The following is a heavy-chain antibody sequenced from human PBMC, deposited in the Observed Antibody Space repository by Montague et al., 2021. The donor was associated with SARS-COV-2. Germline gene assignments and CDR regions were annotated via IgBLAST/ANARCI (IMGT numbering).Heavy chain of an antibody. CDR1: GGSISSSSYY. CDR2: IYYSGST. Sequence: ETLSLTCTVSGGSISSSSYYWGWIRQPPGKGLEWIGNIYYSGSTYYNPSLKNRVTISVDTSKNQFSLKLSSVTAADTAVYYCAGGYGSGSYSSWGQGTLVTVSS. V-gene: IGHV4-39*01. J-gene: IGHJ4*02. D-gene: IGHD3-10*01. CDR3: AGGYGSGSYSS.